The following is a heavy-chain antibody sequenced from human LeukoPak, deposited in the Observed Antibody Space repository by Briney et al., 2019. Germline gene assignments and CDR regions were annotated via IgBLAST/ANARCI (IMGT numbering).Heavy chain of an antibody. Sequence: GASVKVSCKASGYTFTSYDINWVRQATGQGLEWMGGIIPIFGTANYAQKFQGRVTITTDESTSTAYMELSSLRSEDTAVYYCARENYYYYYMDVWGKGTTVTVS. CDR3: ARENYYYYYMDV. J-gene: IGHJ6*03. CDR1: GYTFTSYD. CDR2: IIPIFGTA. V-gene: IGHV1-69*05.